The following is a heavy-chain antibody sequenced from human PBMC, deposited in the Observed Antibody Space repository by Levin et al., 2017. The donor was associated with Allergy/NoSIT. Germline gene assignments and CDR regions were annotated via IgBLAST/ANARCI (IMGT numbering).Heavy chain of an antibody. CDR2: IYYSGST. CDR1: GGSMSGYY. CDR3: ARDTVKYYSSWLRFDS. Sequence: GSLRLSCTVSGGSMSGYYWSWIRQPPGKGLEWIGYIYYSGSTNYNPSLHSRVTISVDTSKNQFSLRLTSVTAADTAVYYCARDTVKYYSSWLRFDSWGQGVLVTVSS. J-gene: IGHJ4*02. V-gene: IGHV4-59*01. D-gene: IGHD3-10*01.